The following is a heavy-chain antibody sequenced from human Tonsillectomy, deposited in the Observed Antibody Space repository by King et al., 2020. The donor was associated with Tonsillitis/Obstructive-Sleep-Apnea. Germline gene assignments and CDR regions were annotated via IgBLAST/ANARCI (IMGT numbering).Heavy chain of an antibody. CDR2: VKSTSDGGTI. CDR1: GFNFTNAW. D-gene: IGHD1-1*01. CDR3: TPDLTPWYNWNDPWDY. Sequence: ELQLQESGGGLVKPGGSLSLSCAASGFNFTNAWMNWVRPAPGEGLEWVSLVKSTSDGGTIDYAAPVKGRFTISRDDSKKTLYLQMNSLKTEDTAVYFCTPDLTPWYNWNDPWDYWGQGTLVTVSS. V-gene: IGHV3-15*01. J-gene: IGHJ4*02.